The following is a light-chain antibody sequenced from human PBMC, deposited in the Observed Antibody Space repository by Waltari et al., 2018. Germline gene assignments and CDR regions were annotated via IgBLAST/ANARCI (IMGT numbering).Light chain of an antibody. CDR3: GTWDSSLSGAV. V-gene: IGLV1-51*02. Sequence: QSVLTQPPSVSAAPGQRVTISCPGGSSNIGNNYVSWYRQFPGTAPKLLSYEDMEGPSGTPGRVSGSKSGTSATLDITGLQPGDEADYYCGTWDSSLSGAVFGGGTHLTVL. CDR2: EDM. J-gene: IGLJ7*01. CDR1: SSNIGNNY.